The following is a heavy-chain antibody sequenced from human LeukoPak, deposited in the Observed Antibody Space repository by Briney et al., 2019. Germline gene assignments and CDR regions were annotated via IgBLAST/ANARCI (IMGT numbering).Heavy chain of an antibody. D-gene: IGHD6-13*01. CDR2: INHSGST. Sequence: SETLSLTCAVYGGSFSGYYWSWIRQPPGKGLEWIGEINHSGSTNYNPSLKSRVTISVDTSKNQFSLKLSSVTAADTAVYYCARDRLSSSSVNYDYWGQGTLVTVSS. CDR1: GGSFSGYY. CDR3: ARDRLSSSSVNYDY. V-gene: IGHV4-34*01. J-gene: IGHJ4*02.